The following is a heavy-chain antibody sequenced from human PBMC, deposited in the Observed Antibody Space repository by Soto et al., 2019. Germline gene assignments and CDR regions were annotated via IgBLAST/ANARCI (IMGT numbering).Heavy chain of an antibody. CDR1: CGSISSSSHY. CDR3: ARRRSTTGWFDP. CDR2: IYYSGST. J-gene: IGHJ5*02. D-gene: IGHD6-25*01. Sequence: SETLSLTCSVSCGSISSSSHYWGWIRQPPGKGLEWIGNIYYSGSTYYNPSLKSRVTISVDTSKNQFSLKLSSVTAADTAVYYCARRRSTTGWFDPWGQGTLVTVSS. V-gene: IGHV4-39*01.